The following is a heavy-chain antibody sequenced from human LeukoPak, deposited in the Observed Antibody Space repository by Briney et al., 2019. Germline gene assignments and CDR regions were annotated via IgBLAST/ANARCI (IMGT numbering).Heavy chain of an antibody. Sequence: SSETLSLTCTVSGGSISSYYWSWIRQPPGKGLEWIGYIYYSGSINYNPSLKSRVTISVDTSKNQFSLKLSSVTAADTAVYYCARYGRPQDGVRYYYYYGMDVWGQGTTVTVSS. CDR2: IYYSGSI. V-gene: IGHV4-59*01. CDR1: GGSISSYY. D-gene: IGHD4-17*01. CDR3: ARYGRPQDGVRYYYYYGMDV. J-gene: IGHJ6*02.